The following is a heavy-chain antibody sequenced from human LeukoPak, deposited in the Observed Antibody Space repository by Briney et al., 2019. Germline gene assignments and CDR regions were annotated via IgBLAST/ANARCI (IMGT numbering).Heavy chain of an antibody. D-gene: IGHD3-3*01. J-gene: IGHJ4*02. CDR1: GGSISGTTYY. Sequence: PSETLSLTCTVSGGSISGTTYYWGWIRQPPGKGLEWIGSIYYSGSPDYNPSLKSRVTISVDTSKNQFSLRLSSVTAADTALYYCARHRSMETYYDSWSHWGQGTLVTVSS. V-gene: IGHV4-39*01. CDR3: ARHRSMETYYDSWSH. CDR2: IYYSGSP.